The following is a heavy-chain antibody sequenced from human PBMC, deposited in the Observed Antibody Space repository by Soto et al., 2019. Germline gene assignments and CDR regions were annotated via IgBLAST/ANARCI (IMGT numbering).Heavy chain of an antibody. CDR2: IIPIFGTA. V-gene: IGHV1-69*13. CDR3: ARTISSGWSHFDY. J-gene: IGHJ4*02. D-gene: IGHD6-19*01. CDR1: GGTFSSYA. Sequence: SVKVSCKASGGTFSSYAISWVRQAPGQGLEWMGGIIPIFGTANYAQKFQGRVTITADESTSTAYMELSSLRSEDTAVYYCARTISSGWSHFDYWGQGTLVTVSS.